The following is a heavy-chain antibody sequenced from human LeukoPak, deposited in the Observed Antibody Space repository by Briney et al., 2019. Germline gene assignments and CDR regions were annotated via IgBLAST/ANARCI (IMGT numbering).Heavy chain of an antibody. Sequence: PSQTLSLTCTVSGASISSGDSYWSWIRQPPGKGLEWIGYIYYSGSTYNNPSLRSRLIISVDTSKNQFSLRLSSVTAADTAVYYCAKVDYWSPENYLDSWGQGTLVTVSS. J-gene: IGHJ4*02. CDR2: IYYSGST. D-gene: IGHD1-1*01. CDR3: AKVDYWSPENYLDS. CDR1: GASISSGDSY. V-gene: IGHV4-30-4*01.